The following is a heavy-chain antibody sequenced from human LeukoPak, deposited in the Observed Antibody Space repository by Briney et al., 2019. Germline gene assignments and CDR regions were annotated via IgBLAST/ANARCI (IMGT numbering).Heavy chain of an antibody. D-gene: IGHD3-22*01. CDR3: ARDIRYYYDSSGYYYD. CDR2: ISGSGGST. CDR1: GFTFSSYA. V-gene: IGHV3-23*01. J-gene: IGHJ4*02. Sequence: GGSLRLSCAASGFTFSSYAMSWVRQAPGKGLEWVSAISGSGGSTYYADSVKGRFTISRDNSKNTLYLQMNSLRAEDTAVYYCARDIRYYYDSSGYYYDWGQGTLVTVSS.